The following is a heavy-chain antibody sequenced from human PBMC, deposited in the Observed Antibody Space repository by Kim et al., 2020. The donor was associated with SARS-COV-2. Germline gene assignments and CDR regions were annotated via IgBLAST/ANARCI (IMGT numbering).Heavy chain of an antibody. J-gene: IGHJ2*01. D-gene: IGHD6-13*01. CDR3: ARDRIAAPGIFYWYFDL. V-gene: IGHV3-11*04. CDR2: ISSSDSTI. Sequence: GGSLRLSCAASGFTFSDYYMSWIRQAPGKGLEWVSYISSSDSTIYYADSVRGRFTISRDNANNSLYLQMNSLRAEDTAVYYCARDRIAAPGIFYWYFDLWGRGTRVTVSS. CDR1: GFTFSDYY.